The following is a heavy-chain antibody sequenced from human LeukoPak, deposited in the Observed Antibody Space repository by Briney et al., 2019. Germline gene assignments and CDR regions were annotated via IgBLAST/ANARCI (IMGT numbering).Heavy chain of an antibody. J-gene: IGHJ4*02. CDR1: GYTFTGYY. CDR2: MNPNSGGT. CDR3: AKAPKGGDSGYDFLWGGNLFGYFDY. V-gene: IGHV1-2*02. D-gene: IGHD5-12*01. Sequence: ASVKVSCKTSGYTFTGYYMHWVRQAPGQGLEWMGWMNPNSGGTNYAQKFQGRVTMTRDTSMSTAYMELSRLRSDDTAVYYCAKAPKGGDSGYDFLWGGNLFGYFDYWGQGTLVTVSS.